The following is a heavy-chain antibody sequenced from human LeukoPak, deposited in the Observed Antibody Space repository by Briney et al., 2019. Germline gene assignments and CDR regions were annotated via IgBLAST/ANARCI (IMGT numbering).Heavy chain of an antibody. CDR1: GFTFSSYA. Sequence: PGGSLRLSCAASGFTFSSYAMSWVRQAPGKGLEWVSAISGSGGSTYYADSVKGRFAISRDNSKNTLYLQMNSLRAEDTAVYYCAKDASQYYYYGMDVWGQGTTVTVSS. CDR2: ISGSGGST. V-gene: IGHV3-23*01. J-gene: IGHJ6*02. CDR3: AKDASQYYYYGMDV.